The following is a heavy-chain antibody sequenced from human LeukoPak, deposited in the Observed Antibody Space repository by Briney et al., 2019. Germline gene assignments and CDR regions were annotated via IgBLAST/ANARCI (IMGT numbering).Heavy chain of an antibody. CDR3: ARPSTGDYYYYGMDV. V-gene: IGHV1-69*04. CDR2: IIPILGTA. Sequence: SVKVSCKASGYTFTSYAISWVRQAPGQGLEWMGRIIPILGTANYAQKFQGGVTITADKSTSTAYMELSSLRSEDTAVYYCARPSTGDYYYYGMDVWGQGTTVTVSS. J-gene: IGHJ6*02. D-gene: IGHD4-17*01. CDR1: GYTFTSYA.